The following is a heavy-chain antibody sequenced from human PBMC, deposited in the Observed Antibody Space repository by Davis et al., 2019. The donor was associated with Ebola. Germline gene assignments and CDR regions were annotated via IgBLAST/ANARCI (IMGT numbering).Heavy chain of an antibody. Sequence: PGGSLRLSCAASGFTFSSCAMHWVRQAPGKGLEYVSAISSNGGSTYYANSVKGRFTISRDNSKNTLYLQMGSLRAEDMAVYYCARDSYSSGWYSDYWGQGTLVTVSS. J-gene: IGHJ4*02. CDR3: ARDSYSSGWYSDY. V-gene: IGHV3-64*01. D-gene: IGHD6-19*01. CDR2: ISSNGGST. CDR1: GFTFSSCA.